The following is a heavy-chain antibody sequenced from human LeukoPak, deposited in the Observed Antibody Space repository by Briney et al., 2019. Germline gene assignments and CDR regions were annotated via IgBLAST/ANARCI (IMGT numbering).Heavy chain of an antibody. CDR2: IYSGGST. CDR1: GFTVSSNY. J-gene: IGHJ4*02. CDR3: ARVRNDILTGYDFDY. V-gene: IGHV3-66*02. Sequence: PGGSLRLSCAASGFTVSSNYMRWVRQAPGKGLEWVSVIYSGGSTYYADSVKGRFTISRDNSKNTLYLQMNSLRAEDTAVYYCARVRNDILTGYDFDYWGQGTLVTVSS. D-gene: IGHD3-9*01.